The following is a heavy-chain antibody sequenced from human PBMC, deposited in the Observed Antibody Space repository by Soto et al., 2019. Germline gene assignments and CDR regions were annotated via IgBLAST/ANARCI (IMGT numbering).Heavy chain of an antibody. V-gene: IGHV4-59*01. J-gene: IGHJ6*02. Sequence: SETLSLTCTVSGGSISGYYWSWLRQPPGKGLEWIGYIYYIGSTNYNPSLKSRVTMSVDTSKNQFSLKISSVTAADTAVYYCACHGGSYYYGMDVCGQGTTVTVS. D-gene: IGHD2-15*01. CDR2: IYYIGST. CDR1: GGSISGYY. CDR3: ACHGGSYYYGMDV.